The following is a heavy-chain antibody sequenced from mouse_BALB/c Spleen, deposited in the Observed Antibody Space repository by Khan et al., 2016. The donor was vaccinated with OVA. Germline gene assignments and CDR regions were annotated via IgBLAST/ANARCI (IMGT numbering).Heavy chain of an antibody. D-gene: IGHD1-1*01. J-gene: IGHJ2*01. CDR1: GYTFSSYW. CDR3: ARVNYGSRDYFDY. Sequence: QVQLQQPGAELMKPGASVKISCKATGYTFSSYWLEWVKQRPGHGLEWIGEILPGSGSRNYNEKFKGKATFTADISSKTTYMQLSSLTSEDSAVYYCARVNYGSRDYFDYWGQGTTLTVSS. V-gene: IGHV1-9*01. CDR2: ILPGSGSR.